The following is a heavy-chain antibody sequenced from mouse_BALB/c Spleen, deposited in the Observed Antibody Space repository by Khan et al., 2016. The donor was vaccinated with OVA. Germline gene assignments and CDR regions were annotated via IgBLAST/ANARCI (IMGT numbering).Heavy chain of an antibody. CDR1: GYAFTDYL. CDR3: SRSGYGFGAY. J-gene: IGHJ3*01. D-gene: IGHD3-2*02. Sequence: QVQLQQPGAELVRPGTSVKVSCKASGYAFTDYLIEWLKQRPGQGLEWIGVINPGSGGTHYNEEFMDRATLTADKSSSTAYMQLSSLTSDDSAVYVCSRSGYGFGAYWGPGTLVTVSA. V-gene: IGHV1-54*01. CDR2: INPGSGGT.